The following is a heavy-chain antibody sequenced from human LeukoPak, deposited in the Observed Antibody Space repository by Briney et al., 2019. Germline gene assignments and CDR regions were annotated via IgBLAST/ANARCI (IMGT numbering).Heavy chain of an antibody. CDR1: GGTFSSYA. CDR2: IIPIFGTA. CDR3: ARDGVCYYDSSGYLNWFDP. D-gene: IGHD3-22*01. J-gene: IGHJ5*02. Sequence: SVKVSCKASGGTFSSYAISWVRQAPGQGLEWMGRIIPIFGTANYAQKFQGRVTITTDESTSTAYMELSSLRSEDTAVYYCARDGVCYYDSSGYLNWFDPWGQGTLVTVSS. V-gene: IGHV1-69*05.